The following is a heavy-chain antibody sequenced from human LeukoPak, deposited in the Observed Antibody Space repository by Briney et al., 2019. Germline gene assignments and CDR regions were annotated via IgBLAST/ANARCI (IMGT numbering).Heavy chain of an antibody. CDR3: ASYGPDFWSGYYTGAHYYFDY. J-gene: IGHJ4*02. D-gene: IGHD3-3*01. V-gene: IGHV4-34*01. CDR2: INHSGST. Sequence: SETLSLTCAVYGGSFSGYYWSWIRQPPGKGLEWIGEINHSGSTNYNPSLKSRVTISVDTSKNQFSLKLSSVTAADTAVYYCASYGPDFWSGYYTGAHYYFDYWGQGTLVTVSS. CDR1: GGSFSGYY.